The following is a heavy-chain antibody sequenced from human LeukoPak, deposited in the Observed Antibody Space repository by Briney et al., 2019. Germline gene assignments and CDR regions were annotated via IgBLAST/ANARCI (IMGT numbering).Heavy chain of an antibody. J-gene: IGHJ4*02. CDR3: ARLQRPFDY. CDR2: MSPNSGYT. CDR1: GYTFTSYD. V-gene: IGHV1-8*01. Sequence: ASVKVSCKASGYTFTSYDINWIRQAAGQGLEWVGWMSPNSGYTGYARKFQGRVTMTSKNSLNTVYMELSSLRSEDTAVYFCARLQRPFDYWGQGTLVTVSS.